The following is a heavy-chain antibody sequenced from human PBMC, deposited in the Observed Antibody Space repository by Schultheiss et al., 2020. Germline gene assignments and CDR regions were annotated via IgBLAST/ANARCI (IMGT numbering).Heavy chain of an antibody. CDR2: IYHIGST. CDR1: GGSFSSSSYY. CDR3: ARLPGDY. V-gene: IGHV4-39*01. Sequence: SETLSLTCTVSGGSFSSSSYYWGWIRQPPGKGLEWIGSIYHIGSTYYNPSLKGRVTISVDTSKNQFSLKLSSVTAADTAVYYCARLPGDYWGQGTLVTVSS. J-gene: IGHJ4*02.